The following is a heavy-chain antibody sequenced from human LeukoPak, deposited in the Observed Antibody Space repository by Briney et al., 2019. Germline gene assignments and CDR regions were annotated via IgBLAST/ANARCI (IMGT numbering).Heavy chain of an antibody. Sequence: PGGSLRLSCAASGFTFSSYSMNWVRQAPGKGLEGVSYISSSSSTIYYADSVKGRFTISRDNAKNSLYLQMNSLRDEDTAVYYCARANYYDSSGYYGLEYWGQGTLVTVSS. CDR1: GFTFSSYS. V-gene: IGHV3-48*02. D-gene: IGHD3-22*01. CDR3: ARANYYDSSGYYGLEY. J-gene: IGHJ4*02. CDR2: ISSSSSTI.